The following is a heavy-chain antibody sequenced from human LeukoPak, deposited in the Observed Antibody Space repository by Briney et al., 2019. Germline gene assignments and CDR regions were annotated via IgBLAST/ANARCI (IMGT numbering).Heavy chain of an antibody. D-gene: IGHD6-13*01. V-gene: IGHV3-11*01. CDR3: AREYSRDDAFDI. J-gene: IGHJ3*02. CDR2: ISSSGSTI. CDR1: GFTFRDYY. Sequence: GGSLRLSCAASGFTFRDYYMSWIRQAPGKGLEWVSYISSSGSTIYYADSVKGRFTISRDNAKNSLYLQMNSLRAEDTAVYYCAREYSRDDAFDIWGQGTMVTVSS.